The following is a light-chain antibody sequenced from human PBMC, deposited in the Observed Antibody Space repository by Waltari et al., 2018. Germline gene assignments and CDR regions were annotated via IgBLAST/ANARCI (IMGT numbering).Light chain of an antibody. Sequence: AIRMTQSPSSLSASTGDRVTITCRASQDVSSYVAWYQQKPGKVPKLLIYDASSLQSGVPSRFSGSGSGTDFSLTIGCLQSDDFAVYYCQQYYTYPVAFGAGAKVDIK. CDR3: QQYYTYPVA. V-gene: IGKV1-8*01. CDR2: DAS. CDR1: QDVSSY. J-gene: IGKJ3*01.